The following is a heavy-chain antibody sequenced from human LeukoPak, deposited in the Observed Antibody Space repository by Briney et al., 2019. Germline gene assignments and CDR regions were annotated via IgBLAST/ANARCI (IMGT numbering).Heavy chain of an antibody. CDR2: ISNTGGGT. CDR1: GFSFNTNA. D-gene: IGHD4-23*01. V-gene: IGHV3-64*01. CDR3: ARGRTTVVNGGVFDV. J-gene: IGHJ3*01. Sequence: PGGSLRLSCVGSGFSFNTNAIHWVRQAPGKGLEYVSGISNTGGGTHFANSVKGRFTISRDNSKSTVYLQMDGLRADDTAVYYCARGRTTVVNGGVFDVWGQGTLVTVSS.